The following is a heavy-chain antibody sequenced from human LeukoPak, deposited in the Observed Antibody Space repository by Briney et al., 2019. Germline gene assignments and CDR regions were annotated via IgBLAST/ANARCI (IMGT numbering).Heavy chain of an antibody. Sequence: SETLSLTCAVYGGSFSGYYWSWIRQPPGKGLEWIGEINYRGSTNYNPSLKSRVTISVDTSKNQFSLKLSSVTAADTVVYYCALAQWLVNDAFDIWGQGTMVTVSS. J-gene: IGHJ3*02. V-gene: IGHV4-34*01. CDR3: ALAQWLVNDAFDI. CDR2: INYRGST. D-gene: IGHD6-19*01. CDR1: GGSFSGYY.